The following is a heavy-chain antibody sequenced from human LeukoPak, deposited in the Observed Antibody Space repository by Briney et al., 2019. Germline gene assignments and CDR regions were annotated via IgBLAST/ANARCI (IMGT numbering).Heavy chain of an antibody. V-gene: IGHV4-59*08. Sequence: SETLSLTCTISGGSISSYYWSWIRQPPGKGLEWIGYIYYSGSTNYNPSLKSRVTMSVDTSKNQFSLKLSSVTAADTAVYYCATQRGDYSSSFHYWGQGTLVTVSS. D-gene: IGHD4-11*01. CDR2: IYYSGST. CDR3: ATQRGDYSSSFHY. J-gene: IGHJ4*02. CDR1: GGSISSYY.